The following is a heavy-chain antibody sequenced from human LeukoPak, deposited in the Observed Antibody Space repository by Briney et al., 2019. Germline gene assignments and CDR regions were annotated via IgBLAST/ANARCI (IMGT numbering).Heavy chain of an antibody. V-gene: IGHV3-33*01. J-gene: IGHJ3*02. CDR2: IWYDGSNI. Sequence: GGSLRLSCTASGFTFSGYAMHWVRQAPGEGLEWVAGIWYDGSNINYADSVKGRFTISRDNSKNTLYLQMNNLRAEDTAVYYCARDLSLNYDFWSGYDAFDIWGQGTMVTVSS. CDR3: ARDLSLNYDFWSGYDAFDI. CDR1: GFTFSGYA. D-gene: IGHD3-3*01.